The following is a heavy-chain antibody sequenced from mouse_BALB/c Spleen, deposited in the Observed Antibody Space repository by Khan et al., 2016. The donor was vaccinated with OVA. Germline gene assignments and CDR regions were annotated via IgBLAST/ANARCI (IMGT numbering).Heavy chain of an antibody. CDR2: INSGGST. Sequence: EVELVESGGGLVKPGGSLKLSCAASGFTFSSYAVSWIRQTPEKRLEWVASINSGGSTYYPDSVKGRFTISRDDARNILYLQMSSRRSEDTAMYYCTRLVDYWGQGTSVTVSS. V-gene: IGHV5-6-5*01. CDR1: GFTFSSYA. J-gene: IGHJ4*01. CDR3: TRLVDY.